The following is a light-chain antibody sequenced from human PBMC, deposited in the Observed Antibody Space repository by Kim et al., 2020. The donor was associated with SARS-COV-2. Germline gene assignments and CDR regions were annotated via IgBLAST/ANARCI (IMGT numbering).Light chain of an antibody. J-gene: IGKJ1*01. V-gene: IGKV3-20*01. CDR2: GAF. CDR3: QHYGSSLWT. CDR1: QSVSSSY. Sequence: EIVLTQSPGTLSLSPGERATLSCRASQSVSSSYLAWYQQKPGQAPRLLIYGAFRRATGITDRFSGSGSGTDFTLTISRLEPEDFAVYYCQHYGSSLWTFGQGTKVDIK.